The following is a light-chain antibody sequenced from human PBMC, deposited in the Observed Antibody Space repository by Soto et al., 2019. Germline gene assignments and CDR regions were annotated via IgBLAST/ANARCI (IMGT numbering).Light chain of an antibody. V-gene: IGKV1-12*01. J-gene: IGKJ5*01. Sequence: DIQITQSPTSVSASVGDSVTITCRASQGVSDWVAWYQQKPGEAPKLLIYGSSSLLSGVPSRFSGTRSGTDFTLTFCSLQPDDCATYYCLQGKSRITLGQGTRLEI. CDR2: GSS. CDR1: QGVSDW. CDR3: LQGKSRIT.